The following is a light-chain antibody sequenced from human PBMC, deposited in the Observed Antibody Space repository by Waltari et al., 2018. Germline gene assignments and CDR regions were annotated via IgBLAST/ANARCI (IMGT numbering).Light chain of an antibody. J-gene: IGLJ3*02. CDR2: EGS. V-gene: IGLV2-23*01. CDR3: CSYAGNSTWV. Sequence: QSALTQPASVSGSPGQSITISCTATSSDIGSYNLVSWSQQTPGKAPKVMIFEGSKRSSWVVKRFSGSKSGNTASLTSSGLQAEDEADYYCCSYAGNSTWVFGGGTKLTVL. CDR1: SSDIGSYNL.